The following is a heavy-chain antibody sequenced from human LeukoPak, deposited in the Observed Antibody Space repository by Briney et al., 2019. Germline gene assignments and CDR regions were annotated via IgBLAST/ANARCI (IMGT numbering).Heavy chain of an antibody. Sequence: GGSLRLSCAASGFTFSSYSMNWVRQAPGKGLEWVSSISSSSSYIYYADSVKGRLTISRDNAKNSLYLQMNSLRAEDTAVYYCARGVAAAGGSEDYWGQGTLVTVSS. CDR2: ISSSSSYI. J-gene: IGHJ4*02. CDR1: GFTFSSYS. D-gene: IGHD6-13*01. V-gene: IGHV3-21*01. CDR3: ARGVAAAGGSEDY.